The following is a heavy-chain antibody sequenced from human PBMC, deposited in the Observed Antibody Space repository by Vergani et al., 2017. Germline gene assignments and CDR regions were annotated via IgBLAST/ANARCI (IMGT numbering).Heavy chain of an antibody. J-gene: IGHJ4*02. Sequence: QVQLVQSGAEVKKPGASVKVSCKAFGYIFTGYYMHWVRQAPGQGLEWMGWINLNSGGTNYAQKFQGRVTMTRDTSISTAYMELSRLRSDDTAVYYCARATVTQRTENFDYWGQGTLVTVSS. D-gene: IGHD4-17*01. CDR2: INLNSGGT. CDR1: GYIFTGYY. V-gene: IGHV1-2*02. CDR3: ARATVTQRTENFDY.